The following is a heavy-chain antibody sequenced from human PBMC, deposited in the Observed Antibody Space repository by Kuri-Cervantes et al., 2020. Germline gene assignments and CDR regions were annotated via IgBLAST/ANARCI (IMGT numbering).Heavy chain of an antibody. Sequence: GGSLRLSCAASGFTFSSYGMHWVRQAPGKGLEWVAVIWYDGSNKYYADSVKGRFTISRDNSKNTLFMQMNSLRAEDTAVYYCARGITIVVVSATPGPYYGMDVWGQGTTVTVSS. CDR1: GFTFSSYG. J-gene: IGHJ6*02. D-gene: IGHD2-15*01. V-gene: IGHV3-33*01. CDR3: ARGITIVVVSATPGPYYGMDV. CDR2: IWYDGSNK.